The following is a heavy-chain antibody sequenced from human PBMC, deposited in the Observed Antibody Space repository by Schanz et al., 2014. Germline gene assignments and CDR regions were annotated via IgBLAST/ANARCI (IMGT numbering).Heavy chain of an antibody. D-gene: IGHD7-27*01. Sequence: EVQLVESGGGLAKPGGSLRLSCAASGFTFSSYSMNWVRQAPGKGLEWVSSISRSSSSIYYADSVKGRFTISRDNAKNSLYLQMHSLRAEDTAVYYCARGRSLGWGDYWGQGTLVTVSS. CDR1: GFTFSSYS. J-gene: IGHJ4*02. CDR2: ISRSSSSI. CDR3: ARGRSLGWGDY. V-gene: IGHV3-21*01.